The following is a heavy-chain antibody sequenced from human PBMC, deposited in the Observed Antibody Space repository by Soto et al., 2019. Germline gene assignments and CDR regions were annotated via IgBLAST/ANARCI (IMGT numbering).Heavy chain of an antibody. CDR2: INPNSGGT. V-gene: IGHV1-2*02. CDR1: GYTFTGYY. J-gene: IGHJ4*02. Sequence: QVQLVQSGAEVKKPGASVKVSCKASGYTFTGYYMHWVRQAPGQGLEWMGWINPNSGGTNDAQKFQGRVTMTRDTSISTAYMELSRLRSDDTAVYYCARVESRWYSSPLGYWGQGTLVTVSS. CDR3: ARVESRWYSSPLGY. D-gene: IGHD6-13*01.